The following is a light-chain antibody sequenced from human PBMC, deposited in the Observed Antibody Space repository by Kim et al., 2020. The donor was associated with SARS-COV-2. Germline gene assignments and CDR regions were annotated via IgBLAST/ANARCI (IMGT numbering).Light chain of an antibody. Sequence: QSALTQPASVSGSPGQSITISCTGTSSDVGAYHYVSWYQQHPGKAPKLMIHDVSDRPSGVPNRFSGSKSGNTASLTISGLQADDEADYYCSSYTSSSTYVFGTGTKVTVL. J-gene: IGLJ1*01. CDR2: DVS. V-gene: IGLV2-14*03. CDR1: SSDVGAYHY. CDR3: SSYTSSSTYV.